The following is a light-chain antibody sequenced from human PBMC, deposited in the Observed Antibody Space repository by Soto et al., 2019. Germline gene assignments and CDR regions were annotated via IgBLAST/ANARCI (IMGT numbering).Light chain of an antibody. CDR3: EDYGPSIT. CDR2: GTS. Sequence: EILLTQSPAILSPSVGETATLSCRASQSVRSHLAWYQQKPGQAPRLLIHGTSNRATGIPDRFSGSGSGTDFTLTFIRLEPEDIPVCYSEDYGPSITFGEGTKVDVK. V-gene: IGKV3-20*01. CDR1: QSVRSH. J-gene: IGKJ4*01.